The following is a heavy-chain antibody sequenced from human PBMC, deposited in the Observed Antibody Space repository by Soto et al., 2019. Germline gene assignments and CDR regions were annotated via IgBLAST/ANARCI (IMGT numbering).Heavy chain of an antibody. V-gene: IGHV3-23*01. CDR1: GFTFSSYA. CDR3: AKAKDYYGSGSSPNNY. CDR2: ISGSGGST. J-gene: IGHJ4*02. Sequence: EGSLRLSCAASGFTFSSYAMSWVRQAPGKGLEWVSAISGSGGSTYYADSVKGRFTISRDNSKNTLYLQMNSLRAEDTAVYYCAKAKDYYGSGSSPNNYWGQGTLVTVSS. D-gene: IGHD3-10*01.